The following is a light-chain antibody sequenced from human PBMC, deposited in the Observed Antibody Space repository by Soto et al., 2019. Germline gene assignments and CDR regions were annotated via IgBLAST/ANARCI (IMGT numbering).Light chain of an antibody. V-gene: IGLV2-14*01. CDR3: SAYTASSTLV. Sequence: QSALTQPASVSGSAGQSITISCSGTMRDVGAYNLVSWYQQHPGTAPKLIIFEVRNRPSGISSRFSGSRSGNTASLTISGLQSEDEGDYSCSAYTASSTLVFGGGTKLTVL. J-gene: IGLJ3*02. CDR1: MRDVGAYNL. CDR2: EVR.